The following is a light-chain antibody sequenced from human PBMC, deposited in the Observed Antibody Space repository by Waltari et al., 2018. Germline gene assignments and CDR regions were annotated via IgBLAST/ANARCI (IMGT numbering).Light chain of an antibody. CDR2: GAY. V-gene: IGKV1-33*01. CDR3: QQYDNFPLT. CDR1: QQFDDN. J-gene: IGKJ4*01. Sequence: DIQMTQSPSSLAASVGDRITIPCQARQQFDDNLNWYQQKPGEAPKALIHGAYNLEIGVPTRFSGSRSGTEFTLTISSLQPEDFATYYCQQYDNFPLTFGGGTRVDIK.